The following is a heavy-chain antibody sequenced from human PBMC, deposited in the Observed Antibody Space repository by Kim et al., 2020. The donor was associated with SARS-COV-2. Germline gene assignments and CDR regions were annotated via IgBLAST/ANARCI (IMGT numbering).Heavy chain of an antibody. CDR3: ARGRYSSSAWYGLDV. J-gene: IGHJ6*02. D-gene: IGHD6-13*01. V-gene: IGHV3-21*01. Sequence: GGSLRLFCAASGFTFSSYSMNWVRQAPGKGLEWVSSISSSSSYIYYADSVKGRFTISRDNAKNSLYLQMNSLRAEDTAVYYCARGRYSSSAWYGLDVWGQGATVTVSS. CDR2: ISSSSSYI. CDR1: GFTFSSYS.